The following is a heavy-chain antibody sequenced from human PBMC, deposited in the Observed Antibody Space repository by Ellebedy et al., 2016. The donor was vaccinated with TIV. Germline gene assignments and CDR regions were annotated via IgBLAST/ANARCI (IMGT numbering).Heavy chain of an antibody. CDR2: IAGSGAVT. CDR3: AKGVSVDYRPFDY. V-gene: IGHV3-23*01. CDR1: GFTFRNSA. J-gene: IGHJ4*02. Sequence: PGGSLRLSCAASGFTFRNSAMSWVRQAPGEGLEWVSSIAGSGAVTYYAASVQGRFTLSGDTSKNTLYLQMNSLRAEDTAVYYCAKGVSVDYRPFDYWGQGTLVTVSS. D-gene: IGHD4-11*01.